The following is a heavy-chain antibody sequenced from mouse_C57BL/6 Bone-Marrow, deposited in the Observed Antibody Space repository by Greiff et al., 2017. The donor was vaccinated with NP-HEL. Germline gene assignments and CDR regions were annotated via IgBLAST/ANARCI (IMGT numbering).Heavy chain of an antibody. J-gene: IGHJ4*01. V-gene: IGHV1-52*01. CDR2: IDPSDSET. Sequence: VQLQQPGAELVRPGSSVKLSCKASGYTFTSYWMHWVKQRPIQGLEWIGNIDPSDSETHYNQKFKDKATLTVDKSSSTAYMQLSSLTSEDSAVYYCARSFITTVDYAMDYWGQGTSVTVSS. D-gene: IGHD1-1*01. CDR3: ARSFITTVDYAMDY. CDR1: GYTFTSYW.